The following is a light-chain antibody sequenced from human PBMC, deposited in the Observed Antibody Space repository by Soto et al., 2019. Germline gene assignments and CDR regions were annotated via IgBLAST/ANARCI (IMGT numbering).Light chain of an antibody. CDR2: EDN. CDR1: SSDVGSYSL. V-gene: IGLV2-14*02. J-gene: IGLJ2*01. CDR3: SSYTSSSTLNVV. Sequence: QSALTQPASVSGSPGQSITISCTGSSSDVGSYSLVSWYQQHPGKAPKLMIYEDNKRPSGFSDRFSGSKSGNTASLTISGLQAEDEADYYCSSYTSSSTLNVVFGGGTKLTVL.